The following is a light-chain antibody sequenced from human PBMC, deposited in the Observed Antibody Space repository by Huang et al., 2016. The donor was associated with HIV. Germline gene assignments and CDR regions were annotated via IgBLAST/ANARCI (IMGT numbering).Light chain of an antibody. Sequence: EIVMTQSPATLSASAGERVTLSCRASQSVSSSLAWYQQKSGQAPRLLIYGAATRANGIPARFSGSGSETEFTLTISSLRSEDFAVYYCQQYNNWPPITFGQGTRLEIK. CDR2: GAA. CDR3: QQYNNWPPIT. J-gene: IGKJ5*01. V-gene: IGKV3-15*01. CDR1: QSVSSS.